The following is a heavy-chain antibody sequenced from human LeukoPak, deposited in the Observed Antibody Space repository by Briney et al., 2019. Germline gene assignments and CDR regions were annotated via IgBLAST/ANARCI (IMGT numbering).Heavy chain of an antibody. V-gene: IGHV3-23*01. CDR1: GFTFSNYA. CDR3: ARRSDGESYYMDY. J-gene: IGHJ6*03. CDR2: ICSTGGT. D-gene: IGHD2-15*01. Sequence: GGSLRLSCAASGFTFSNYALSWVRQAPGKGLEWVSIICSTGGTYYAGSVKGRFTISRDNSKNTLYLQMDSLRADDTAVYYCARRSDGESYYMDYWGKGTTVTVSS.